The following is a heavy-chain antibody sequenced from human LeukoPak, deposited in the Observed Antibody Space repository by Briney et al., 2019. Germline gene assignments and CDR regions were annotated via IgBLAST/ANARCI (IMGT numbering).Heavy chain of an antibody. CDR2: VYYTGRT. Sequence: KPPETLSLTCTVSDGSITGYYWSWIRQPPGKGLEWIAYVYYTGRTLYNPSLESRVTISVDTSKTQFSLKLTSVTAADTAVYYCARHIPVSYDAFDLWGRGTPVTVSS. V-gene: IGHV4-59*08. CDR1: DGSITGYY. CDR3: ARHIPVSYDAFDL. J-gene: IGHJ3*01. D-gene: IGHD6-19*01.